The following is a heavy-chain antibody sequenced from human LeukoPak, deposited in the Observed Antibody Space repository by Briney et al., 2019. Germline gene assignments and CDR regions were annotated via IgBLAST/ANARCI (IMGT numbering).Heavy chain of an antibody. J-gene: IGHJ4*02. V-gene: IGHV4-59*12. D-gene: IGHD5-12*01. CDR1: GDSFSRDS. CDR2: MYHSGST. Sequence: SETLSLTCSVSGDSFSRDSWSWIREAPGTGLEWIGYMYHSGSTYYSPSLKSRVTISLDRSKNQFSLNLTSVTAADTAVYYCARGGRSYFDYWGQGTLVTVSS. CDR3: ARGGRSYFDY.